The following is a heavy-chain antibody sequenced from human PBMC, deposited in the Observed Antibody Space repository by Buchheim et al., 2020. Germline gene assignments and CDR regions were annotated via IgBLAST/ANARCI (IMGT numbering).Heavy chain of an antibody. Sequence: QVQLVQSGAEVKKPGASVKVSCRASGYTFTSYYLHWVRQAPGQGLEWMGVINPSGGATDYAQRFRGRVTMTRDPSTSTFYMELSSLRSEDTAVYYCARTFYCSSTSCPARTGDMDVWGKGTT. CDR3: ARTFYCSSTSCPARTGDMDV. D-gene: IGHD2-2*01. V-gene: IGHV1-46*01. CDR1: GYTFTSYY. J-gene: IGHJ6*03. CDR2: INPSGGAT.